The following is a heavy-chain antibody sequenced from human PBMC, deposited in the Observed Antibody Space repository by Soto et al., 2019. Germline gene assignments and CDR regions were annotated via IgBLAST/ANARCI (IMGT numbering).Heavy chain of an antibody. Sequence: PGESLKISCKGSGYIFTKYWIGWVRQMPGKSLELMGIIYPGDSDTRYSPSFQGQVTMSADKSISTAYLQWSSLKASDTAMYYCTRHPRGVPYYYGSRMDVWGQGTTVTVSS. D-gene: IGHD3-10*01. CDR2: IYPGDSDT. V-gene: IGHV5-51*01. CDR3: TRHPRGVPYYYGSRMDV. J-gene: IGHJ6*02. CDR1: GYIFTKYW.